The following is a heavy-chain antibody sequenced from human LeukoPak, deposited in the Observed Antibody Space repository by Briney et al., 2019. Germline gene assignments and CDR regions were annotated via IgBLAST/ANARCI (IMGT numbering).Heavy chain of an antibody. Sequence: PGGSLRLSCAASGFIFSSYGMHWVRQAPGKGLEWVAVISSDGSNKYYADSVKGRFIISRDNSKNTLYLQMNSLRAEDTAVYYCARNVGGSYGMDVWGQGTTVTVSS. D-gene: IGHD3-16*01. CDR2: ISSDGSNK. V-gene: IGHV3-30*03. CDR3: ARNVGGSYGMDV. CDR1: GFIFSSYG. J-gene: IGHJ6*02.